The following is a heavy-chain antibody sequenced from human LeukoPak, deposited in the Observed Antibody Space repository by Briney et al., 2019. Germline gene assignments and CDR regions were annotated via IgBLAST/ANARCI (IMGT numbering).Heavy chain of an antibody. J-gene: IGHJ4*02. CDR3: ARDRVFGSGLNYFDY. CDR2: IIPIFGTA. Sequence: GASVKVSCKASGGTFSSYAISWVRQAPGQGLEWMGGIIPIFGTANYAQKFQGRVTITTDESTSTAYMELSSLRSEDTAVYYCARDRVFGSGLNYFDYWGQGTLVTVSS. V-gene: IGHV1-69*05. D-gene: IGHD6-19*01. CDR1: GGTFSSYA.